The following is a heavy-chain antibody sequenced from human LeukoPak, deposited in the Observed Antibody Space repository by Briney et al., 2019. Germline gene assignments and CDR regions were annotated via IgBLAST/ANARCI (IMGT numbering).Heavy chain of an antibody. V-gene: IGHV3-23*01. J-gene: IGHJ4*02. CDR1: GFGLANNY. D-gene: IGHD4-17*01. CDR2: ISGSGGST. CDR3: AKGFVDYGDYVDFYFDY. Sequence: GGSLRLSCAASGFGLANNYMSWVRQAPGKGLEWVSAISGSGGSTYYADSVKGRFTISRDNSKNTLYLQMNSLRAEDTAVYYCAKGFVDYGDYVDFYFDYWGQGTLVTVSS.